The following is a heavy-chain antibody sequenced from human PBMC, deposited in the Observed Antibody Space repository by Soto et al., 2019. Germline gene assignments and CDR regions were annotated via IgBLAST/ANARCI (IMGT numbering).Heavy chain of an antibody. CDR1: GFTFSGSA. CDR3: TRHRCSGGSCSLYGMDV. CDR2: IRSKANSYAT. Sequence: GGSLRLSCAASGFTFSGSAMHWVRHASGKGLEWVGRIRSKANSYATAYAASVKGRFTISRDDSKNTAYLQMNSLKTEDTAVYYCTRHRCSGGSCSLYGMDVWGQGTTVTVSS. V-gene: IGHV3-73*01. D-gene: IGHD2-15*01. J-gene: IGHJ6*02.